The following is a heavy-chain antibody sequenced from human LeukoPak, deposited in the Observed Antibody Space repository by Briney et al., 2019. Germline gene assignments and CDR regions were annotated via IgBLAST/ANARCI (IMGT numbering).Heavy chain of an antibody. D-gene: IGHD3-22*01. Sequence: GGSLRLSCSASGFTLSRYGMHWVGQAPGKGLEYVSGISSIGGSTNYADSVKVRFTISRDNSKNTLHLQMSSLRAEDTAVYYCARDFADSSGYWGQGTLVTVSS. V-gene: IGHV3-64D*06. CDR3: ARDFADSSGY. CDR1: GFTLSRYG. J-gene: IGHJ4*02. CDR2: ISSIGGST.